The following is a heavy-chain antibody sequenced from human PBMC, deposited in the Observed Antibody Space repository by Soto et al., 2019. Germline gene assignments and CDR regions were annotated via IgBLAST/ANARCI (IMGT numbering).Heavy chain of an antibody. CDR1: GGSISSGGYS. V-gene: IGHV4-30-2*01. Sequence: QLQLQESGSGPVKSSQTLSLTCAVSGGSISSGGYSWSWIRQPPGRGLEWIGYIRHSGTSYNPSLKSRVTMSLDRSKNQFSLKVNSVTAADTAVYYCARGPYLKPSRCDYWGQGNLVTVSS. J-gene: IGHJ4*02. D-gene: IGHD2-2*02. CDR3: ARGPYLKPSRCDY. CDR2: IRHSGT.